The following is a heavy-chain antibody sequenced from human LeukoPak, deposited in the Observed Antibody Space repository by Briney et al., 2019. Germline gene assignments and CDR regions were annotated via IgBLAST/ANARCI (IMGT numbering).Heavy chain of an antibody. CDR1: GFDFGAYA. Sequence: GGSLRLSCAASGFDFGAYAMNWARQAPGKGLEWVSYIDGSGDTIYYADSVKGRFTISRDNAKNSLDLQMNSLRDEDTAVYYCSRRFDCWGQGTLVTVSS. V-gene: IGHV3-48*02. CDR3: SRRFDC. J-gene: IGHJ4*02. CDR2: IDGSGDTI.